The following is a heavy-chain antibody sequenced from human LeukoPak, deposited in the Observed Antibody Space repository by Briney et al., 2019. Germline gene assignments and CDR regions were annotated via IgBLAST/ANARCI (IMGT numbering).Heavy chain of an antibody. Sequence: SETLSLTCAVYGGSFSGYYWSWIRQPPGMGLEWIGSIYYTGNTYYNASLKSQVSISIDTSKNQFSLKLTSVTAADTAVYYCARQTGSGLFILPGGQGTLVTVSS. CDR3: ARQTGSGLFILP. CDR2: IYYTGNT. D-gene: IGHD3/OR15-3a*01. CDR1: GGSFSGYY. J-gene: IGHJ4*02. V-gene: IGHV4-34*01.